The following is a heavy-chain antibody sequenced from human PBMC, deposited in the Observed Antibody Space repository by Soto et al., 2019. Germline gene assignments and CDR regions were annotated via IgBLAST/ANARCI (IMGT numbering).Heavy chain of an antibody. CDR1: GGSISSGGYS. V-gene: IGHV4-30-2*01. Sequence: QLQLQESGSGLVKPSQTLSLTCAVSGGSISSGGYSWSWIRQPPGKGLEWIGYIYHSGSTYYNPSLKSRVIIAVDRSKNQFSLKLSSVTAADTAVYYCARAYSYYDSSEKNAFDIWGQGTMVTVSS. J-gene: IGHJ3*02. D-gene: IGHD3-22*01. CDR2: IYHSGST. CDR3: ARAYSYYDSSEKNAFDI.